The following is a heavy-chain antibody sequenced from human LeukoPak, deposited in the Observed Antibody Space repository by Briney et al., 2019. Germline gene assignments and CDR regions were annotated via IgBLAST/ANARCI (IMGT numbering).Heavy chain of an antibody. J-gene: IGHJ4*02. D-gene: IGHD2-15*01. Sequence: GGSLRLSCAASGFTFSSYWMSWVRQAPGKGLEWVANIKEDGSEKYYVDSVRGRFTISRDNAKNSLYLYMNSLRAEDTAVYYCARDTSSWDLFDYWGQGTLVTVSS. V-gene: IGHV3-7*01. CDR1: GFTFSSYW. CDR3: ARDTSSWDLFDY. CDR2: IKEDGSEK.